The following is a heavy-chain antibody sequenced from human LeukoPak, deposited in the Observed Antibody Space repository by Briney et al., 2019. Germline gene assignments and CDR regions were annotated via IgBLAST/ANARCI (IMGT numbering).Heavy chain of an antibody. V-gene: IGHV3-48*01. Sequence: PGGSLRLSCAASGFIFSNYGMSWVRQAPGKGLEWVSFISGSSTTKYYVDSVKGRFTISRDNSKNTLYLQMNSLRAEDTAVYYCAKDPILEWLLSPDDYWGQGTLVTVSS. D-gene: IGHD3-3*01. CDR2: ISGSSTTK. J-gene: IGHJ4*02. CDR3: AKDPILEWLLSPDDY. CDR1: GFIFSNYG.